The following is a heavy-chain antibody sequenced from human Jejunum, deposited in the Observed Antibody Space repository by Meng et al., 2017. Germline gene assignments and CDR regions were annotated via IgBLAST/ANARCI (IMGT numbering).Heavy chain of an antibody. J-gene: IGHJ4*02. V-gene: IGHV3-53*01. CDR3: ARLIVGYCTATSCPYYFDH. D-gene: IGHD2-8*02. Sequence: EVQMVESGGGLIQPGGSLRLSCAASGFTVSNNYIIWVRQAPGRGLEWVSVIYSGGNTYYADSVEGRFTISRDNSKNTVYLQMNSLRAEDTAVYYCARLIVGYCTATSCPYYFDHWGQGTLVTVSS. CDR1: GFTVSNNY. CDR2: IYSGGNT.